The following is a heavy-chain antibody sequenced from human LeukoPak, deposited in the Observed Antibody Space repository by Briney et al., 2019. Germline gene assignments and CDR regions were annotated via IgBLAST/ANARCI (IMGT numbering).Heavy chain of an antibody. Sequence: GASLKISCKGSGYSFTSYWIGWVRPLPGKGLEWMGIIYPGDSDTRYSPSFQGQVTISADKSISTAYLQWSSLKASDTAMYYCATTYYYDSSGYYWDAFDIWGQGTMVTVSS. D-gene: IGHD3-22*01. J-gene: IGHJ3*02. V-gene: IGHV5-51*01. CDR2: IYPGDSDT. CDR1: GYSFTSYW. CDR3: ATTYYYDSSGYYWDAFDI.